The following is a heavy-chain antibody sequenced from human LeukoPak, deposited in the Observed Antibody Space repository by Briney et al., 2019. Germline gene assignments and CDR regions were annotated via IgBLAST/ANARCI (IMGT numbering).Heavy chain of an antibody. CDR2: IYYSGST. Sequence: KSSETLSLTCTVSGGSISSSSYYWGWIRQPPGKGLEWIGSIYYSGSTYYNPSLKSRVTISVDTSKNQFSLKLSSVTAADTAVYYCARISSGWYFQEFAFDIWGQGTMVTVSS. CDR1: GGSISSSSYY. V-gene: IGHV4-39*01. D-gene: IGHD6-19*01. CDR3: ARISSGWYFQEFAFDI. J-gene: IGHJ3*02.